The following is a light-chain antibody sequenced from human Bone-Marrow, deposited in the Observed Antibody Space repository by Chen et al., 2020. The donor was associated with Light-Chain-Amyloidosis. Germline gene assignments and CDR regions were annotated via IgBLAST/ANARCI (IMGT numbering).Light chain of an antibody. V-gene: IGLV2-14*01. J-gene: IGLJ1*01. CDR2: EVT. CDR1: SSDVGGDNH. Sequence: QSALTHPASVHGSPGQSITIACTGTSSDVGGDNHVSWYQQHPDKAPKLMIYEVTNRPSWVPDRFSGSKSDNTASLTISGLQTEDEADYFCSSYTITNTLVFGSGTRVTVL. CDR3: SSYTITNTLV.